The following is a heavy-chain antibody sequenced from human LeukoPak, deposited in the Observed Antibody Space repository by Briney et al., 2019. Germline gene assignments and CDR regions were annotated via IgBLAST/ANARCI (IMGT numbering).Heavy chain of an antibody. D-gene: IGHD3-3*01. CDR1: GGSISTYY. J-gene: IGHJ3*01. CDR2: IYYSGST. V-gene: IGHV4-59*01. Sequence: SETLSLTCTVSGGSISTYYWTWIRQPPGKGLEWIGYIYYSGSTNYNPSLKSRVTISVDTSKNQFSLKLSSVTAADTAVYYCARGFKHFGVVSAFDVWGQGTMVTVSS. CDR3: ARGFKHFGVVSAFDV.